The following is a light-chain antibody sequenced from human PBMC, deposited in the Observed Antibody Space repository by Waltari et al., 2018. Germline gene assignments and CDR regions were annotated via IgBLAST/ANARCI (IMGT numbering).Light chain of an antibody. Sequence: QLVLTQSPSASASLGASVKLTCTLSSGHSSNVVAWLQQRPEKGPRYLMKVNSHGSHSKGDDSPDRFSGSSSGAERYLTISSLQSEDGADYYCQTGGHGTWVFGGGTKLTVL. CDR2: VNSHGSH. V-gene: IGLV4-69*01. J-gene: IGLJ3*02. CDR1: SGHSSNV. CDR3: QTGGHGTWV.